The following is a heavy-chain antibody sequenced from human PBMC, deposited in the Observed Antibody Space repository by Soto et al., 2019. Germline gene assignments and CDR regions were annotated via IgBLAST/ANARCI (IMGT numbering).Heavy chain of an antibody. D-gene: IGHD1-26*01. CDR3: ARDTPSGSYSFDY. J-gene: IGHJ4*02. Sequence: GGSLRLSCAASGFTFSSYAMHWVRQAPGKGLEYVSAISSNGGSTYYANYVKGRFTISRDNSKNTLYLQMGSLRAEDMDVHYCARDTPSGSYSFDYWGQGTLVTVSS. CDR1: GFTFSSYA. CDR2: ISSNGGST. V-gene: IGHV3-64*01.